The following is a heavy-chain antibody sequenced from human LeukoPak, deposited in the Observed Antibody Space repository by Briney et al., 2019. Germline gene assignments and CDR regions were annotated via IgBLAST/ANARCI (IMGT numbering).Heavy chain of an antibody. D-gene: IGHD6-13*01. CDR1: GGSISSSSYY. Sequence: SETLSLTCTVSGGSISSSSYYWGWIRQPPGKGLEWIGSIYYSGSTYYNPSLKSRVTMSVDTSKNQFSLKLSSVTAADTAVYYCARDQGQQLVYFDYWGQGTLVTVSS. J-gene: IGHJ4*02. CDR2: IYYSGST. CDR3: ARDQGQQLVYFDY. V-gene: IGHV4-39*07.